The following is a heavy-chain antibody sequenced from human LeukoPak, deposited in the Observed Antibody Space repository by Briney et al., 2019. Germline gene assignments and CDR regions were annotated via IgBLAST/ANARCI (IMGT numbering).Heavy chain of an antibody. CDR3: ARTPVVTYYYYYGMDV. Sequence: SETLSLTCAVYGGSFSGYYWSWIRQPPGKGLEWIGEINHTGSTNYNPSLKSRVTISADTSKKQFSLKLSSVTAADTAVYYCARTPVVTYYYYYGMDVWGQGTTVTVSS. J-gene: IGHJ6*02. CDR1: GGSFSGYY. CDR2: INHTGST. V-gene: IGHV4-34*01. D-gene: IGHD4-23*01.